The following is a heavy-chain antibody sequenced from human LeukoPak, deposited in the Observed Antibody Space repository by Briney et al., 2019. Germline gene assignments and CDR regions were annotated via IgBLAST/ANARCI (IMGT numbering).Heavy chain of an antibody. Sequence: SETLSLTCTVSGGSISSYHWSWIRQPPGKGLEWIGYIYYSGSTNYNPSLKSRVTISVDTSKNQFSLKLSSVTAADTAVYYCARASTYYYDSSGYGLLHHFDYWGQGTLVTVSS. V-gene: IGHV4-59*01. CDR2: IYYSGST. CDR3: ARASTYYYDSSGYGLLHHFDY. J-gene: IGHJ4*02. D-gene: IGHD3-22*01. CDR1: GGSISSYH.